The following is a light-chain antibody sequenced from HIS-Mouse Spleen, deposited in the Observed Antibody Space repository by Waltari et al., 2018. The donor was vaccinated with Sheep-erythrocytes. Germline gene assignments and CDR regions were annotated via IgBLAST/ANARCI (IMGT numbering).Light chain of an antibody. CDR3: QAWDSSTVV. CDR2: QDS. V-gene: IGLV3-1*01. CDR1: KLGDKY. J-gene: IGLJ2*01. Sequence: SYELTQPPSVSVSPGQTASITCSGDKLGDKYACWYQQKPGQSPVLVIYQDSKRPSGNPERLPGSNSGNTATLTISGTQAMDEADYYCQAWDSSTVVFGGGTKLTVL.